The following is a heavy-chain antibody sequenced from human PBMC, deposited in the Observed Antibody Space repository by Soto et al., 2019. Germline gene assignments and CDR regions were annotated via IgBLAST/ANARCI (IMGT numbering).Heavy chain of an antibody. Sequence: QVQLVQSGVEVKKPGASVKVSCKASGYTFTSYGINWVRQAPGQGLEWMGWISVYNGNTKYAQKFQGRVTMTTDTSTSTAYMELRSLRYDDTAVYYCARGITAGRGVINNRVDPWGQGTLVTVSS. CDR3: ARGITAGRGVINNRVDP. CDR1: GYTFTSYG. J-gene: IGHJ5*02. D-gene: IGHD3-10*01. V-gene: IGHV1-18*01. CDR2: ISVYNGNT.